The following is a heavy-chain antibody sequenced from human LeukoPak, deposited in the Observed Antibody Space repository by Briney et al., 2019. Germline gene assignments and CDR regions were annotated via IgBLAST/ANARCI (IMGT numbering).Heavy chain of an antibody. Sequence: GGPLSLLCAASGFPFKNAWMIRLRQAPGKGREGVGRIKSKTDGRTTEYAAPVKGRFTISRDDSKNTLYLQMNSLKTEDTAVYYCTTDPQAAGIDYWGQGTLVTVSS. D-gene: IGHD1-1*01. CDR1: GFPFKNAW. V-gene: IGHV3-15*01. CDR2: IKSKTDGRTT. CDR3: TTDPQAAGIDY. J-gene: IGHJ4*02.